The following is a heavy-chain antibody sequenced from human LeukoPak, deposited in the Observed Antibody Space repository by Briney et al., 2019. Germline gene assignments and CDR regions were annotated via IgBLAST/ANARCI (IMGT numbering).Heavy chain of an antibody. CDR1: GYTFTSYG. V-gene: IGHV1-18*03. D-gene: IGHD3-22*01. J-gene: IGHJ4*02. Sequence: ASVKVSCKASGYTFTSYGISWVRQAPGQGLEWMGWISAYNGNTNYAQKLQGRVTMTTDTSTSTAYMELRSLRSDDMAVYYCARSPVSYYYDSSGYYYYYDYWGQGTLVTVSS. CDR3: ARSPVSYYYDSSGYYYYYDY. CDR2: ISAYNGNT.